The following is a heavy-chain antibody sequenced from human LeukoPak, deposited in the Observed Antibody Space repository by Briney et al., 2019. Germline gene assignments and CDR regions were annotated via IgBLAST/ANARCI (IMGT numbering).Heavy chain of an antibody. CDR1: GGSISSYY. CDR2: IYYSGST. Sequence: PSETLSLTCTVSGGSISSYYWSWIRQPPGKGLEWIGYIYYSGSTNYNPSLKSRVTISVDTSKNQFSLKLSSVTAADTAVYYCARGMVVTPRPHWFDPWGQGTLVTVSS. D-gene: IGHD4-23*01. J-gene: IGHJ5*02. CDR3: ARGMVVTPRPHWFDP. V-gene: IGHV4-59*01.